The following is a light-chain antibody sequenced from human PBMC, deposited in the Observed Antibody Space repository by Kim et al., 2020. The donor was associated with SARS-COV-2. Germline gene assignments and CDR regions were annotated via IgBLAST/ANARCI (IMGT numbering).Light chain of an antibody. V-gene: IGKV4-1*01. J-gene: IGKJ4*01. CDR2: WAS. Sequence: GTINWEASQSVSPISKNENYLAWYQQKPGQPPKLLISWASTRESGVPDRFSGSGSGTEFTLTISSLQAEDVAVYYCQQYYTTLSFGGGTKVDIK. CDR1: QSVSPISKNENY. CDR3: QQYYTTLS.